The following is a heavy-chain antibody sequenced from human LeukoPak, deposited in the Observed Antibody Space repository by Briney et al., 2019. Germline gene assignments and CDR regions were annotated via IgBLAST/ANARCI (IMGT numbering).Heavy chain of an antibody. CDR1: GFTFSSYE. CDR2: ISSSGSTI. D-gene: IGHD7-27*01. J-gene: IGHJ4*02. V-gene: IGHV3-48*03. CDR3: ARVERNRGFDY. Sequence: GGSLRLSCAASGFTFSSYEMNWVRQAPGKGLEWVSYISSSGSTIYYADSVKGRFTISRDNAKNTLYLQMNSLRAEDTAVYYCARVERNRGFDYWGQGTLVTVSS.